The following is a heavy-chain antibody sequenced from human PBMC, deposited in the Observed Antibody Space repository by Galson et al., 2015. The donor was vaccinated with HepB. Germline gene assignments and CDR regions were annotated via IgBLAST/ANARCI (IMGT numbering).Heavy chain of an antibody. V-gene: IGHV4-59*01. D-gene: IGHD3-9*01. CDR1: GASISSYY. J-gene: IGHJ4*02. CDR3: ARGSADYDILTGYYGHLDY. CDR2: IYDSGST. Sequence: ETLSLTCTVSGASISSYYWTWIRQPPGKGLEWIGYIYDSGSTNYNPSLKSRVIISADTSKNQFSLKLSSVTAADTAVYYCARGSADYDILTGYYGHLDYWGQGTLVTVSS.